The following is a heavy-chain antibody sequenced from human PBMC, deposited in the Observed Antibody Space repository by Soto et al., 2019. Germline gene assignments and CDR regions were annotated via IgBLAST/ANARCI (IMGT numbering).Heavy chain of an antibody. CDR2: ISYDGSNK. D-gene: IGHD3-3*01. CDR1: GFTFSSYG. CDR3: AREVMNSGVYYYYGMDV. J-gene: IGHJ6*02. Sequence: GGSLRLSCAASGFTFSSYGMHWVRQAPGKGLEWVAVISYDGSNKYYADSVKGRFTISRDNSKNTLYLQMNSLRAEDTAVYYCAREVMNSGVYYYYGMDVWGQGTTVTVSS. V-gene: IGHV3-30*03.